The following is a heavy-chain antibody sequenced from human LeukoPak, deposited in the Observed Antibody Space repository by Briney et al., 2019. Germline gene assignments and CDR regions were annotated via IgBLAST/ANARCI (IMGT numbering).Heavy chain of an antibody. J-gene: IGHJ4*02. Sequence: GGSLRLSCAASGFTFSNYDMHWVRQAPGKGLEWVAVISYDGSNKYYADSVKGRFTISRDNSKNTLYLQMNSLRAEDTAVYYCARDWSCFDYWGQGTLVTVSS. V-gene: IGHV3-30*03. CDR1: GFTFSNYD. CDR3: ARDWSCFDY. CDR2: ISYDGSNK. D-gene: IGHD1-26*01.